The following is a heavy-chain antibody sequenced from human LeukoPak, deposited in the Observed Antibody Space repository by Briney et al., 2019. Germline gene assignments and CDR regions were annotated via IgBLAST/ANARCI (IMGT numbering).Heavy chain of an antibody. CDR3: ARSGQLYYFDY. D-gene: IGHD2-15*01. J-gene: IGHJ4*02. V-gene: IGHV1-2*02. CDR2: INPNSGDT. CDR1: GYTFTGYY. Sequence: ASVKVSCKTSGYTFTGYYIHWVRQAPGQGLEWMGCINPNSGDTNYAQKFQGRVTMTRDTAINTAYMELSRLRSDDTAVYYCARSGQLYYFDYWGQGTLVTVSS.